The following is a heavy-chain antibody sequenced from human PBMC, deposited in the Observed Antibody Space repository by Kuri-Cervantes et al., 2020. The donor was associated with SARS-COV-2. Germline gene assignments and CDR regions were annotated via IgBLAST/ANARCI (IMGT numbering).Heavy chain of an antibody. Sequence: SQTLSLTCAVYGGSFSGYYWSWIRQPPGKGLEWIGEINHSGSTNYNPSLKSRVTISVDTSKNQFSLKLSSVTAADTAVYYCARDISPYSSSYAFDIWGQGTMVTVSS. CDR1: GGSFSGYY. CDR2: INHSGST. CDR3: ARDISPYSSSYAFDI. J-gene: IGHJ3*02. D-gene: IGHD6-6*01. V-gene: IGHV4-34*01.